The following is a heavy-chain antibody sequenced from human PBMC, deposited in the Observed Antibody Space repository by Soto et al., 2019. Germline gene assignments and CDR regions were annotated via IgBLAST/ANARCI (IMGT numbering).Heavy chain of an antibody. J-gene: IGHJ3*01. Sequence: SETLSLTCTVSGGSITSDGSYWGWIRQPPGEGLEWIGTIYHSGSTFYNPSLNSRVTISVDTSKNQFSLRLRSVTAADTSLYYCARHPYAENDAFGFWGQGTKVTVSS. CDR2: IYHSGST. CDR3: ARHPYAENDAFGF. V-gene: IGHV4-39*01. D-gene: IGHD2-2*01. CDR1: GGSITSDGSY.